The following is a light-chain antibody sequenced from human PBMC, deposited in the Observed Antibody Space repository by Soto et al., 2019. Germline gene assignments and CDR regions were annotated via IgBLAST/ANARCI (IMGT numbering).Light chain of an antibody. Sequence: SVLTQPPSASGTPGQRVTISCSGSSSNIGSNTVNWYQQVPGTAPKLLIYNNNQRPSGVPDRFSGSKSGTSVSLAISGLQSEDEADYYCAAWDDSLNGVIFGGGTKLTVL. J-gene: IGLJ2*01. CDR2: NNN. V-gene: IGLV1-44*01. CDR3: AAWDDSLNGVI. CDR1: SSNIGSNT.